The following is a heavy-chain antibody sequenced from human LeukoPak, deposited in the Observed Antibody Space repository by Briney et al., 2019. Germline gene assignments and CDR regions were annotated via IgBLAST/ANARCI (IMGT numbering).Heavy chain of an antibody. D-gene: IGHD5-18*01. Sequence: SETLSLTCTVSGGSISSYYWSWIRQPPGKGLEWIGYIYGDGSTIYNPSLRSRVSISLHTSKTQSSLNLSSVTAADTAVYYCARYSYGGLYFDYWGQGTQVAVSS. J-gene: IGHJ4*02. CDR3: ARYSYGGLYFDY. CDR1: GGSISSYY. CDR2: IYGDGST. V-gene: IGHV4-59*01.